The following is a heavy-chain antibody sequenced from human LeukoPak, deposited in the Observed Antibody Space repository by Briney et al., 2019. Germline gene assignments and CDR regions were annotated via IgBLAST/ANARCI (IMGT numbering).Heavy chain of an antibody. D-gene: IGHD3-22*01. V-gene: IGHV4-34*01. CDR3: ARGYDSNGYIFYYYYMDV. Sequence: SETLSLTCAVYGGSFSGYYWSWIRQPPGKGLEWIGEINHSGSTNYNPSLKSRVTISVDTSKNQFSLKLSSVTAADTAVYYCARGYDSNGYIFYYYYMDVWGKGTTVTVSS. J-gene: IGHJ6*03. CDR1: GGSFSGYY. CDR2: INHSGST.